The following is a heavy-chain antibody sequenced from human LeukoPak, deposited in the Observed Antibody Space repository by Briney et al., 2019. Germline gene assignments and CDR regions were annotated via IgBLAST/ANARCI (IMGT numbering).Heavy chain of an antibody. V-gene: IGHV1-8*01. Sequence: ASVKVSCKASGYTFTSYDINWVRQATGQGLEWMGWMNPNSGNTGYAQKFQGRVTMTRNTSISTAYMELSSLRSEDTAVYYCARYCSGGSCYNSPRGLDYWGQGTLVTVSS. D-gene: IGHD2-15*01. CDR3: ARYCSGGSCYNSPRGLDY. CDR2: MNPNSGNT. J-gene: IGHJ4*02. CDR1: GYTFTSYD.